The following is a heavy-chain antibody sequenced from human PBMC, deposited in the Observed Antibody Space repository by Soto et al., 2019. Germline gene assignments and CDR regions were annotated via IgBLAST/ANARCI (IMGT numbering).Heavy chain of an antibody. CDR1: GFTFSTYA. CDR3: AKGQGDFDAFDI. D-gene: IGHD3-16*01. CDR2: ISGSGGNT. Sequence: PGGSLRLSCAASGFTFSTYAMSWVRQAPGKGLEWVSTISGSGGNTYYADSVKGRFTISRDNSKNTLYLQMNSLRAEDTAVYYCAKGQGDFDAFDIWGQGTMVTVSS. V-gene: IGHV3-23*01. J-gene: IGHJ3*02.